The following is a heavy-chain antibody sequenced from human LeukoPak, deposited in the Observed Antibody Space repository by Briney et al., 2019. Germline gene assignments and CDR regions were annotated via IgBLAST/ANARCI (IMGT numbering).Heavy chain of an antibody. CDR2: ISSSGGST. D-gene: IGHD2-15*01. Sequence: PGGSLRLSCAASGFTFSSYAMSWVRQAPGKGLEWVSAISSSGGSTYYADSVKGRFTISRDNSKNTLYLQMNSLRAEDTAVYYCAKARYCSGGSCYFDYWGQGTLVTVSS. V-gene: IGHV3-23*01. CDR3: AKARYCSGGSCYFDY. CDR1: GFTFSSYA. J-gene: IGHJ4*02.